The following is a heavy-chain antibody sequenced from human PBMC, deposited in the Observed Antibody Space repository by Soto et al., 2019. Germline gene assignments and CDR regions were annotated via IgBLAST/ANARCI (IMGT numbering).Heavy chain of an antibody. Sequence: SVKVSCKASGGTFSSYAISWVRQAPGQGLEWMGGIIPIFGTANYAQKFQGRVTITADESTSTAYMELSSLRSEDTAVYYCASGYDSSGYYYYGMDVWGQGTTVTVSS. CDR1: GGTFSSYA. V-gene: IGHV1-69*13. CDR2: IIPIFGTA. D-gene: IGHD3-22*01. CDR3: ASGYDSSGYYYYGMDV. J-gene: IGHJ6*02.